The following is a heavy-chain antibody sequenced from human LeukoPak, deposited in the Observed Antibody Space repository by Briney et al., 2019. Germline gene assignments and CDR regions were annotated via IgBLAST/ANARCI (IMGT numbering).Heavy chain of an antibody. CDR2: ISSSSSTI. J-gene: IGHJ3*02. CDR1: GFTFSTYT. D-gene: IGHD2-15*01. CDR3: ARDYCSGGSCYSYAFDI. Sequence: GGSLRLSCAASGFTFSTYTINWVRQAPGKGLEWVSYISSSSSTIYYADSVKGRFTISRDNAKNSLYLQMNSLRAEDTAVYYCARDYCSGGSCYSYAFDIWGQGTMVTVSS. V-gene: IGHV3-48*04.